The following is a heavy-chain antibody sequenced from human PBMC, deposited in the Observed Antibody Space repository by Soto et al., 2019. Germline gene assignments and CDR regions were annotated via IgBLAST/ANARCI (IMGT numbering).Heavy chain of an antibody. CDR2: INPKSGGT. V-gene: IGHV1-2*02. J-gene: IGHJ4*02. CDR1: GDTFTANY. D-gene: IGHD1-26*01. CDR3: ARDLAKGGGSAGFDY. Sequence: QVQLLQSGAEVKKPGASVKVSCKASGDTFTANYIHWVRQAHGQGFEWMGWINPKSGGTKYTQKLQGRVTMTSDTSLSTVYMTLTRLTSDDTAVYYCARDLAKGGGSAGFDYWGQGTLVTVSS.